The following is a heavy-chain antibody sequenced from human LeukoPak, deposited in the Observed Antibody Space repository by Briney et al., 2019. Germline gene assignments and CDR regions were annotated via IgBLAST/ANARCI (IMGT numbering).Heavy chain of an antibody. D-gene: IGHD3-22*01. V-gene: IGHV3-66*01. J-gene: IGHJ4*02. CDR3: ARVLRGYDSSAYYYDYFDY. Sequence: GGSLRLSCVVSGVTVDSNYMSWVRQAPGKGLEWVSIIYSGGSAYYADSVKGRFTISRDNSKNTLYLQMNSLRVEDAAVYYCARVLRGYDSSAYYYDYFDYWGQGTLVTVSS. CDR2: IYSGGSA. CDR1: GVTVDSNY.